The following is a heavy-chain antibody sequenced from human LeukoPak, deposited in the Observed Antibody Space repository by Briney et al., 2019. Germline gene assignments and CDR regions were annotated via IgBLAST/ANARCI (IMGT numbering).Heavy chain of an antibody. D-gene: IGHD3-22*01. CDR3: ARITYYYDSSGYSLDAFDI. J-gene: IGHJ3*02. V-gene: IGHV4-34*01. CDR2: INHSGST. Sequence: SETLSLTCAVYGGSFSGHYWSWIRQPPGKGLEWIGEINHSGSTNYNPSLESRVTISVDTSKNHFSLKLRSVTAADTDVYYCARITYYYDSSGYSLDAFDIWGQGTMVTVSS. CDR1: GGSFSGHY.